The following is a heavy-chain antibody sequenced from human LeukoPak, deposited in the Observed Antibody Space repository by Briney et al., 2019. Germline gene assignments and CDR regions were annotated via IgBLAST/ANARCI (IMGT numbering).Heavy chain of an antibody. Sequence: SETLSLTCTVSGGSISSGSYYWGWIRQPPGKGLEWIGSIYYSGSTYYNPSLKSRVTISVDTSKNQFSLKLSSVTAADTAVYYCARVYEGLWFGELLQYFDYWGQGTLVTVSS. CDR2: IYYSGST. D-gene: IGHD3-10*01. CDR1: GGSISSGSYY. V-gene: IGHV4-39*01. CDR3: ARVYEGLWFGELLQYFDY. J-gene: IGHJ4*02.